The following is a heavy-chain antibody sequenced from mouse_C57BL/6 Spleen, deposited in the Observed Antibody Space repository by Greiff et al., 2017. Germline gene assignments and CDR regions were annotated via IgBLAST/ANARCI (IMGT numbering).Heavy chain of an antibody. CDR3: ARKDLLGFAY. CDR1: GYTFTSYW. Sequence: QVQLQQPGAELVMPGASVKLSCKASGYTFTSYWMHWVKQRPGQGLEWIGEIDPSDSYTNYNQKFKGKSTLTVDKSSSPAYMQLSSLTSEDSAVYYCARKDLLGFAYWGQGTLVTVSA. CDR2: IDPSDSYT. D-gene: IGHD3-3*01. J-gene: IGHJ3*01. V-gene: IGHV1-69*01.